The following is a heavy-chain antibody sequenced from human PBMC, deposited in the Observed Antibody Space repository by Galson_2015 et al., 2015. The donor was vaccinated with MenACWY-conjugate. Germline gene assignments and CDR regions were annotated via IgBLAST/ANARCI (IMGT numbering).Heavy chain of an antibody. J-gene: IGHJ6*02. Sequence: ETLSLTCAVSGGSISSSNWWSWVRQPPGKGLEWIGEIYHSGSTNYNPSLKSRVTISVDKSKNQFSLKLSSVTAADTAVYYCARWLLGATTGRYYYYGMDVWGQGTTVTVSS. CDR2: IYHSGST. CDR1: GGSISSSNW. CDR3: ARWLLGATTGRYYYYGMDV. V-gene: IGHV4-4*02. D-gene: IGHD1-26*01.